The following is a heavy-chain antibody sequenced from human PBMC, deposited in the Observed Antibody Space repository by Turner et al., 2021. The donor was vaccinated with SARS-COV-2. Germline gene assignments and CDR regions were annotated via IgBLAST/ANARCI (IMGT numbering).Heavy chain of an antibody. D-gene: IGHD3-3*01. CDR2: IYSGGST. CDR3: ARGSHDFWSGYYPSYFDY. V-gene: IGHV3-53*02. Sequence: EVQLVETGGGLIQPGGSLRLSCAASGFTVSSNYMSWVRQAPGKGLEWVSVIYSGGSTYYADSVKGRFTISRDNTKNTVYLQKNRLRAEDTAVYYCARGSHDFWSGYYPSYFDYWGQGTLVTVSS. CDR1: GFTVSSNY. J-gene: IGHJ4*02.